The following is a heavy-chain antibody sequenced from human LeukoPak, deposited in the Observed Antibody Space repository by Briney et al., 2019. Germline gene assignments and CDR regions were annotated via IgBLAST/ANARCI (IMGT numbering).Heavy chain of an antibody. V-gene: IGHV5-51*01. Sequence: GESLAISCKGSGYSFPNYWIGWVPQMPGKGLGWMGNIYPADSDTRYSLSFQGQVTISVDKSTSTAHLQWSSLKASDTATYYCARRKGDGYNSPFDYWGQGTLVTVPS. J-gene: IGHJ4*02. CDR1: GYSFPNYW. CDR2: IYPADSDT. D-gene: IGHD5-24*01. CDR3: ARRKGDGYNSPFDY.